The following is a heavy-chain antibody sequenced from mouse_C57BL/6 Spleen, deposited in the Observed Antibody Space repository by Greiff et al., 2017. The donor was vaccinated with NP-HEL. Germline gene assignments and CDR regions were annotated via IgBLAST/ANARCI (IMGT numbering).Heavy chain of an antibody. CDR2: IYPGSGST. CDR3: ARNAYYSRAFDD. J-gene: IGHJ2*01. V-gene: IGHV1-55*01. D-gene: IGHD2-5*01. Sequence: QVQLQQPGAELVKPGASVKMSCKASGYTFTSYWITWVKQRPGQGLEWIGDIYPGSGSTKYNEKFKSKATLTVDTSSSTAYMQLSSLTSEDSAVYYCARNAYYSRAFDDWGQGTTLTVSS. CDR1: GYTFTSYW.